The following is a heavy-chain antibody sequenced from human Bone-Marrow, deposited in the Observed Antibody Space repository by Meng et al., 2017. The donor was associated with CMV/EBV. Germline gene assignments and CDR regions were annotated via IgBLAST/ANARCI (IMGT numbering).Heavy chain of an antibody. CDR2: ISGSSSTI. J-gene: IGHJ4*02. Sequence: GESLKISCAASGFTFSSYSMNWVRQAPGKGLEWVSYISGSSSTIYYADSVKGRFTISRDNAKNSLYLQMNSLRAEDTAVYYCARVGGSTAGFNFDYWGQGTLVTVSS. CDR1: GFTFSSYS. D-gene: IGHD3-16*01. CDR3: ARVGGSTAGFNFDY. V-gene: IGHV3-48*04.